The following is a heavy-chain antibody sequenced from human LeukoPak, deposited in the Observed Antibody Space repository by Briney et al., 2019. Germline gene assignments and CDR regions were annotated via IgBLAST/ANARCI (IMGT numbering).Heavy chain of an antibody. Sequence: SETLSLTCTVSGGSISSGSYYWSSIRQPAGKGLEWLGRIYTSGSTNYNPSLKSRVTISVDTSKNQFSLKLSSVTAADTAVYYCSRFAPLVVPAAMNAFDIWGQGTMVTVSS. CDR3: SRFAPLVVPAAMNAFDI. D-gene: IGHD2-2*01. CDR1: GGSISSGSYY. J-gene: IGHJ3*02. CDR2: IYTSGST. V-gene: IGHV4-61*02.